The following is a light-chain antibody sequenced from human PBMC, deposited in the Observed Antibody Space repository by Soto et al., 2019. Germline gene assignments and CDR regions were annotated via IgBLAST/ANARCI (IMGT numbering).Light chain of an antibody. V-gene: IGLV1-36*01. CDR2: YDD. CDR1: SSNLGNNA. J-gene: IGLJ1*01. Sequence: QSVLTQPPSVSEAPRQRVTISCSGRSSNLGNNAVNWYQQLPGQAPNIVLYYDDLLTSGVSDRFSGSKSGTSASLAISDVKSDDEADYYCAAWDDSLNAYVFGPGTKLTVL. CDR3: AAWDDSLNAYV.